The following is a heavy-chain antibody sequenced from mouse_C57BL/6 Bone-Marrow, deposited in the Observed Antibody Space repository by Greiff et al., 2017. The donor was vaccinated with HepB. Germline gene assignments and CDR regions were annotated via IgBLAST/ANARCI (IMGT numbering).Heavy chain of an antibody. CDR1: GYTFTSYG. CDR3: ARGRGYGYLPYAMDY. D-gene: IGHD2-2*01. V-gene: IGHV1-81*01. CDR2: IYPRSGNT. Sequence: VQLQESGAELARPGASVKLSCKASGYTFTSYGISWVKQRTGQGLEWIGEIYPRSGNTYYNEKFKGKATLTADKSSSTAYMELRSLTSEDSAVYFCARGRGYGYLPYAMDYWGQGTSVTVSS. J-gene: IGHJ4*01.